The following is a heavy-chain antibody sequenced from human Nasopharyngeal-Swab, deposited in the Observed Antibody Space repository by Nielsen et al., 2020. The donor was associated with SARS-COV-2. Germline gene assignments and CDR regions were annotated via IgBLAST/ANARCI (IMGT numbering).Heavy chain of an antibody. Sequence: GESLKISCAASGFIFSASAIHWVRQASGKGREWVGRIGDKDHNYATTHGASVQGRFTISRDDSKNTAFLQMDSLKTEDTALYYCTTDFYFDYWGQGTLVTVSS. CDR2: IGDKDHNYAT. CDR3: TTDFYFDY. CDR1: GFIFSASA. J-gene: IGHJ4*02. V-gene: IGHV3-73*01.